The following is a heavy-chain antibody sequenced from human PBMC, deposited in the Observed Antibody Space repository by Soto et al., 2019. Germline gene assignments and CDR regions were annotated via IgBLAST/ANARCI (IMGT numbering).Heavy chain of an antibody. J-gene: IGHJ4*02. CDR2: ISAYNGNT. CDR1: GYTFTSYG. V-gene: IGHV1-18*01. Sequence: GASVKVSCKASGYTFTSYGISWVRQAPGQGLEWMGWISAYNGNTNYAQKLQGRVTMTTDTSTSTAYMELRSLRSDDTAVYYCARKNTYYDILTGYDYWGQGTLVTVSS. CDR3: ARKNTYYDILTGYDY. D-gene: IGHD3-9*01.